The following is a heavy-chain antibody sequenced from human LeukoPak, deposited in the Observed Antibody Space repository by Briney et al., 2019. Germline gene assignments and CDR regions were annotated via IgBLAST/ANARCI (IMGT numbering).Heavy chain of an antibody. D-gene: IGHD7-27*01. CDR1: GFTVSSNY. CDR2: IYSGGRT. CDR3: ARETHAGTGDSGPSGY. Sequence: PGGSLRLSCADSGFTVSSNYMSWVRQAPGKGMEWVSVIYSGGRTYYADSVKGRFTISRDNSKNMLYLQMNSLRAEDTAVYYCARETHAGTGDSGPSGYWGQGTLVTVSS. J-gene: IGHJ4*02. V-gene: IGHV3-53*01.